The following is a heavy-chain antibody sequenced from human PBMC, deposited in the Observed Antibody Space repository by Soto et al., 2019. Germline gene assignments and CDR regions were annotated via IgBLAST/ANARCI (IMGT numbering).Heavy chain of an antibody. Sequence: QITLNESGPALVKPTQTLTLTCTFSGFSLNTRDVGVGWIRQPPGKALEWLGVVYWDDDKTYSPSLKSRLTLTKDTPKNPVVLKMTKMDPVDTATYYCAKCRGGVASFWGQGTLVTVSS. D-gene: IGHD3-16*01. CDR3: AKCRGGVASF. J-gene: IGHJ4*02. V-gene: IGHV2-5*02. CDR1: GFSLNTRDVG. CDR2: VYWDDDK.